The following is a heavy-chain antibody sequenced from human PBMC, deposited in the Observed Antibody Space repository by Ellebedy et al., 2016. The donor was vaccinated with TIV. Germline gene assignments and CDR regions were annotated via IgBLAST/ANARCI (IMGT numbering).Heavy chain of an antibody. Sequence: AASVKVSCKASGYTFTDYYVHWVRQAPGQGLEWMGWINPNSGGTIYAKKFQGRVTMTRDTSISTAYMELSRLKSDDPALYYCARYISEDTSSWFNWFDPWGQGTLVTVSS. V-gene: IGHV1-2*02. D-gene: IGHD6-13*01. CDR2: INPNSGGT. CDR1: GYTFTDYY. J-gene: IGHJ5*02. CDR3: ARYISEDTSSWFNWFDP.